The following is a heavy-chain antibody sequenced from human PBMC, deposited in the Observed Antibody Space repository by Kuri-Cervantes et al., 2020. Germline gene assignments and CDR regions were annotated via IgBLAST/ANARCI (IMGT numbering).Heavy chain of an antibody. CDR3: ARSGNSGYDYLLDY. CDR2: IIPIFGTA. J-gene: IGHJ4*02. V-gene: IGHV1-69*13. CDR1: GGTFSSYA. D-gene: IGHD5-12*01. Sequence: SVKVSCKASGGTFSSYAISWVRQAPGQGLEWMGGIIPIFGTANYAQKSQGRVTITADESTSTAYMELSSLRSEDTAVYYCARSGNSGYDYLLDYWGQGTLVTVSS.